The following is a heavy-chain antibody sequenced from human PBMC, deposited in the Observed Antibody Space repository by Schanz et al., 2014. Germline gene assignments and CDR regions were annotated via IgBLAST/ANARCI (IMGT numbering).Heavy chain of an antibody. CDR1: GFTFSSYA. J-gene: IGHJ4*02. Sequence: QVQLLQFGGGVVQPGRSLRLSCAASGFTFSSYAMHWVRQAPGEGLEWVAVISYDGSNKYYADSVRGRFTISRDRFQNTLYLRMSSLRAEDTAVYYCARPRFDYGEVDYWGQGTLVIVSS. CDR3: ARPRFDYGEVDY. CDR2: ISYDGSNK. V-gene: IGHV3-30*14. D-gene: IGHD4-17*01.